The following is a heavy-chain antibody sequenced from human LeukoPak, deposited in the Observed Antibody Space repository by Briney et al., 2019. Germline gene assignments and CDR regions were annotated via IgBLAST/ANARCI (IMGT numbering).Heavy chain of an antibody. CDR3: AREGKEGNGYNYVDY. D-gene: IGHD5-24*01. V-gene: IGHV3-64*01. CDR1: GFTFSSYW. CDR2: ISSDGTNT. Sequence: SGGSLRLSCAASGFTFSSYWMSWVRQAPGKGLEYVSAISSDGTNTYYSNSVKGRFTISRDNSKNTLYLQMGSLRAEDMAVYYCAREGKEGNGYNYVDYWGQGTLVTVSS. J-gene: IGHJ4*02.